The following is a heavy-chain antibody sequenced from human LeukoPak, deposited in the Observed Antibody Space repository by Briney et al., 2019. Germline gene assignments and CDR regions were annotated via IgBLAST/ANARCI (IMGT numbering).Heavy chain of an antibody. J-gene: IGHJ4*02. CDR1: GFTFDDYA. D-gene: IGHD4-17*01. Sequence: GGSLRLSCAASGFTFDDYAMHWVRQAPGKGLEWVSGISWNSGSIGCADSVKGRFTISRDNSKNTLYLQMNSLRAEDTAVYYCARGFIYGDHYFDYWGQGTLVTVSS. CDR3: ARGFIYGDHYFDY. CDR2: ISWNSGSI. V-gene: IGHV3-9*01.